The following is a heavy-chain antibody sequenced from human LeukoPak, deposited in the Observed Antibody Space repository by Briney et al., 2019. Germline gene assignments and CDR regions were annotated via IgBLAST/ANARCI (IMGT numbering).Heavy chain of an antibody. Sequence: GASVEVSCKASGYTFTSYGISWVRQAPGQGPEWMGWISAYNGNTNYAQKLQGRVTMTTDTSTSTAYMELRSLRSDDTAVYYCARVGYCSGGSCYSYRFDYWGQGTLVTVSS. CDR3: ARVGYCSGGSCYSYRFDY. V-gene: IGHV1-18*01. D-gene: IGHD2-15*01. J-gene: IGHJ4*02. CDR2: ISAYNGNT. CDR1: GYTFTSYG.